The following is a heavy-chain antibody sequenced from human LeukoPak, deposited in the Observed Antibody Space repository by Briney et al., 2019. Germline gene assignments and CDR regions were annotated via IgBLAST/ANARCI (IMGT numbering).Heavy chain of an antibody. CDR2: IYSGGST. J-gene: IGHJ5*02. D-gene: IGHD1-26*01. CDR3: ARNNGWELLRRDYWFDP. Sequence: GGSLRLSCAASGFTVSSNYMSWVRQAPGKGLEWVSVIYSGGSTYYADSVKGRFTISRDNSKNTPYLQMNSLRAEDTAVYYCARNNGWELLRRDYWFDPWGQGTLVTVSS. V-gene: IGHV3-66*01. CDR1: GFTVSSNY.